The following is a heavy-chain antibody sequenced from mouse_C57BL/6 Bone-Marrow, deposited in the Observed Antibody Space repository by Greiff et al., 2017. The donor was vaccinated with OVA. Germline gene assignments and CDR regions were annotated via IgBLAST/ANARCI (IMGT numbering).Heavy chain of an antibody. CDR3: TTCGCYVWFAY. Sequence: VQLQQSGAELVRPGASVKLSCTASGFNIKDDYMHWVKQRPEQGLEWIGWIDPENGDTEYASKFQGKATITADTSSNTAYLQLSSLTSEDTAVYYCTTCGCYVWFAYWGQGTLVTVSA. D-gene: IGHD1-1*02. CDR2: IDPENGDT. J-gene: IGHJ3*01. CDR1: GFNIKDDY. V-gene: IGHV14-4*01.